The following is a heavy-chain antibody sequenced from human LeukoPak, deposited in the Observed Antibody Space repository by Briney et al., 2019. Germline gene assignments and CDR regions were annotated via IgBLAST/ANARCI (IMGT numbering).Heavy chain of an antibody. Sequence: SQTLSLTCAISGDSASSNSAAWNWIRQSPSSGLEWLGRTYYRSKWYKEYALSVKSRITINPDTSKNQFSLQLNSVTPEDTAVYYCTSLTGDTDYWGQGTLVTVSS. J-gene: IGHJ4*02. D-gene: IGHD7-27*01. V-gene: IGHV6-1*01. CDR1: GDSASSNSAA. CDR3: TSLTGDTDY. CDR2: TYYRSKWYK.